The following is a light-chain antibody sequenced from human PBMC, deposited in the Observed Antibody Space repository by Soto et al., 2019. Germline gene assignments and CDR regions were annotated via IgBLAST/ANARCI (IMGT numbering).Light chain of an antibody. J-gene: IGKJ4*01. CDR2: GAS. CDR3: QQYGSSPLT. Sequence: EIVLTQSPATLSLSPGERATLSCRASQSVSSYLAWYQQEPGQAPRLLIYGASSRATGVPDRFSGGGSGTDFTLTISRLEPGDFAVYYCQQYGSSPLTFGGGTKVDIK. CDR1: QSVSSY. V-gene: IGKV3-20*01.